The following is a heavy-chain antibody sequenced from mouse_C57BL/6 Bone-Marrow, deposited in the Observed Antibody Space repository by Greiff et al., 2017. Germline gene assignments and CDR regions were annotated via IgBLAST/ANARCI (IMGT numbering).Heavy chain of an antibody. Sequence: VQGVESGAELARPGASVKMSCKASGYTFTSYTMHWVKQRPGQGLEWIGYINPSSGYTKYNQKFKDKATLTADKSSSTAYMQLSSLTSEDSAVYYCARFTVGRGDYWGQGTTLTVSS. V-gene: IGHV1-4*01. D-gene: IGHD4-1*01. CDR2: INPSSGYT. CDR3: ARFTVGRGDY. J-gene: IGHJ2*01. CDR1: GYTFTSYT.